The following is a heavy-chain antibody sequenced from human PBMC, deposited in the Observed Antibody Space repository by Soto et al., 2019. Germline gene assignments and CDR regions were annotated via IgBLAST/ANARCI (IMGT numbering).Heavy chain of an antibody. J-gene: IGHJ4*02. D-gene: IGHD2-21*02. CDR3: ASTYCGGDCYPRAFDY. CDR1: GFTVSSNY. CDR2: IYSGGST. Sequence: PGGSLRLSCAASGFTVSSNYMSWVRQAPGKGLEWVSVIYSGGSTYYADSVKGRFTISRDNSKNTLYLQMNSLRAEDTAVYYCASTYCGGDCYPRAFDYWGQGTLVTVSS. V-gene: IGHV3-53*01.